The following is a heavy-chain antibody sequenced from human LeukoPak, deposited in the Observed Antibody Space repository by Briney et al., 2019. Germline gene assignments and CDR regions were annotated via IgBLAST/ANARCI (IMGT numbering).Heavy chain of an antibody. D-gene: IGHD6-19*01. Sequence: GGSLRLSCAASGFTFSSVEMNWVRQPPGKGLEWLSYISSSGSNIYYADSVKGRFTISRDNAKNSLYLQMNSLRAEDTAVYYCARGSSSDCWGQGTLVTVSS. CDR1: GFTFSSVE. V-gene: IGHV3-48*03. J-gene: IGHJ4*02. CDR2: ISSSGSNI. CDR3: ARGSSSDC.